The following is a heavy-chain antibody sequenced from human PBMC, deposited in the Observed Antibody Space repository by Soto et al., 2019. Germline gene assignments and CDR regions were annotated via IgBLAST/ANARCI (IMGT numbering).Heavy chain of an antibody. J-gene: IGHJ6*03. CDR2: IKQDGSEK. D-gene: IGHD6-6*01. Sequence: HPGGSLRLSCAASGFTFSSYWMSWVRQAPGKGLEWVANIKQDGSEKYYVDSVKGRFTISRDNAKNSLYLQMNSLRAEDTAVYYCARGAGPGSSYYYYYYMDVWGKGTTVTVSS. CDR3: ARGAGPGSSYYYYYYMDV. V-gene: IGHV3-7*01. CDR1: GFTFSSYW.